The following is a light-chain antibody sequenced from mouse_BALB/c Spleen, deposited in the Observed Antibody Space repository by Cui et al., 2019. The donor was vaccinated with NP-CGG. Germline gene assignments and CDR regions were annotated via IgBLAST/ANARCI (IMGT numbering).Light chain of an antibody. Sequence: QAVVTQESAHTTSPGATVTLTCRSSTGSVTTSNYANWVQEKPDHLFTGLIGGTNNRAPGVPARFSGSLIGDKAALTITGAQTEDEAIYFYTLWYSNHWVFGGGTKLTVL. J-gene: IGLJ1*01. V-gene: IGLV1*01. CDR1: TGSVTTSNY. CDR2: GTN. CDR3: TLWYSNHWV.